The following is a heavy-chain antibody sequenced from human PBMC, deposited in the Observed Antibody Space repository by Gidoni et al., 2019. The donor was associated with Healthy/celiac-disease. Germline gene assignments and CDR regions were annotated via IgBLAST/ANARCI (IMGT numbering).Heavy chain of an antibody. D-gene: IGHD3-9*01. J-gene: IGHJ6*02. Sequence: QVQLVASGGGLVKPGGSLRLPCSPSVFPFIHYYMSWIRQAPGKGLEWVSYISSSGSTIYYADSVKGRFTISRDNAKNSLYLQMNSLRAEDTAVYYCAREYYDILTGEYGMDVWGQGTTVTVSS. V-gene: IGHV3-11*04. CDR2: ISSSGSTI. CDR1: VFPFIHYY. CDR3: AREYYDILTGEYGMDV.